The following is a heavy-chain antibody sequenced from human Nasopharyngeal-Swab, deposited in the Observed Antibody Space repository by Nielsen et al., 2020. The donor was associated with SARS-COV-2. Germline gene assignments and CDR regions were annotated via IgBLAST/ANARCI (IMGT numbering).Heavy chain of an antibody. D-gene: IGHD3-3*01. V-gene: IGHV3-21*01. Sequence: GGSLRLSCAASGFTFSNAWMSWVRQAPGKGLEWVSSISSSSSYIYYADSVKGRFTISRDNAKNSLYLQMNSLRAEDTAVYYCARTYYDFWSGYLEEYFQHWGQGTLVTVSS. CDR1: GFTFSNAW. J-gene: IGHJ1*01. CDR3: ARTYYDFWSGYLEEYFQH. CDR2: ISSSSSYI.